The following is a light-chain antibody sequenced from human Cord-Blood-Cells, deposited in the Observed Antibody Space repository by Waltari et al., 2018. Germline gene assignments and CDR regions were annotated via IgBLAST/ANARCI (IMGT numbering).Light chain of an antibody. Sequence: QSALTQPPSASGSPGQSVTISCTGTSSDVGGYNYVSWYKQHPGQAPTLMIYEVSKRPSGVPDRFSGSKSGNTASLTVSGLQAEDEADYYCSSYAGSNYVFGTGTKVTVL. J-gene: IGLJ1*01. CDR3: SSYAGSNYV. V-gene: IGLV2-8*01. CDR1: SSDVGGYNY. CDR2: EVS.